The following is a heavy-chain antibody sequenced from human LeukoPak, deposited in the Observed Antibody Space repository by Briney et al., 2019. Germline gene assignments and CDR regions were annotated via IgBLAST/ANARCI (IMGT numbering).Heavy chain of an antibody. Sequence: PGRSLRLSCAASGFTFSSYGMHWVRQAPGKGLERVAVISYDGSNKYYADSVKGRFTISRDNSKNTLYLQMNSLRAEDTAVYYCAKPYSSSWYYPAGYYFDYWGQGTLVTVSS. CDR2: ISYDGSNK. CDR1: GFTFSSYG. V-gene: IGHV3-30*18. CDR3: AKPYSSSWYYPAGYYFDY. D-gene: IGHD6-13*01. J-gene: IGHJ4*02.